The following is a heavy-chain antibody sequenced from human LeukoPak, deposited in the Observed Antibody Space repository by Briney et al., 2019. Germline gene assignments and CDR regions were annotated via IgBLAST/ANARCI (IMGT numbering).Heavy chain of an antibody. CDR3: ASSSWPSDY. CDR2: ISGSGGST. V-gene: IGHV3-23*01. J-gene: IGHJ4*02. CDR1: GFTFRSYA. Sequence: GGSLRLSCAASGFTFRSYAMSWVRQAPGKGLVWVSAISGSGGSTYSPDSVKAPFTISRDNSKTTLYLQMNSLRAEDTAVYYCASSSWPSDYWGQGTLVTVSS. D-gene: IGHD6-13*01.